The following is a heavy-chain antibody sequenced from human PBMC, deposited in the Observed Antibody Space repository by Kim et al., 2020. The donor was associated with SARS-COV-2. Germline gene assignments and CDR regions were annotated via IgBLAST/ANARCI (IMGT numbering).Heavy chain of an antibody. CDR1: GFAFSSFS. Sequence: GGSLRLSCAVSGFAFSSFSMNWVRQAPGKGLEWVSSISSTNTYKYYADSVEGRFTISKDNAKTSLYLQMNSLRAEDTAVYYCARADCGGDCYSEEYYFDYWGQGTLVIVSS. CDR2: ISSTNTYK. J-gene: IGHJ4*02. CDR3: ARADCGGDCYSEEYYFDY. V-gene: IGHV3-21*01. D-gene: IGHD2-21*02.